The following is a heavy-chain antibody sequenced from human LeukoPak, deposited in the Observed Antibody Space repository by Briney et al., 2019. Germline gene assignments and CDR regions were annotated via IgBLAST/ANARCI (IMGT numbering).Heavy chain of an antibody. V-gene: IGHV3-33*01. Sequence: GGSLRLSSAASGFTFSSYGMHWVRQAPGKGLEWVAVIWYDGSNKYYADSVKGRFTISRDNSKNTLYLQMNSLRAEDTAVYYCAREQTTVVTPDYFDYWGQGTLVTVSS. CDR2: IWYDGSNK. D-gene: IGHD4-23*01. J-gene: IGHJ4*02. CDR3: AREQTTVVTPDYFDY. CDR1: GFTFSSYG.